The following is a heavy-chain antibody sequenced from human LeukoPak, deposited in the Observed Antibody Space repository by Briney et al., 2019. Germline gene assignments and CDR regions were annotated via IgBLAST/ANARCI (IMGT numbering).Heavy chain of an antibody. CDR2: IYSSGSN. CDR1: GGSISGYF. CDR3: AREPTSGREPTSGRPLDY. V-gene: IGHV4-4*07. J-gene: IGHJ4*02. Sequence: SETLALTCTVSGGSISGYFWSWIRQPAGKGLEWIGRIYSSGSNNYNPSLKSRVTMSLDTSKNHFSLNLSSVTAADTAVYYCAREPTSGREPTSGRPLDYWGQGTLVTVSS. D-gene: IGHD5-12*01.